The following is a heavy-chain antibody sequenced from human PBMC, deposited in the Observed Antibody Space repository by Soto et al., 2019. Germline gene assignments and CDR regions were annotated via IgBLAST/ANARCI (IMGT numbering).Heavy chain of an antibody. D-gene: IGHD6-6*01. Sequence: QVQLQQWGAGLLKPSETLSLTCAVYCGSFCGYYWSWIRQPPGKGLEWIGEINHSGSTNYNPSLKSRVTMSVDTSKNQFSLKLSSVTAADTAVYYCARTSRFDCWGQGTLVTVSS. CDR1: CGSFCGYY. CDR2: INHSGST. J-gene: IGHJ4*02. V-gene: IGHV4-34*01. CDR3: ARTSRFDC.